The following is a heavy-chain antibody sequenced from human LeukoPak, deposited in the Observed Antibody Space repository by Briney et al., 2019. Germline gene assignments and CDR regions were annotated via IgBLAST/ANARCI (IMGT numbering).Heavy chain of an antibody. D-gene: IGHD6-6*01. J-gene: IGHJ4*02. V-gene: IGHV4-59*01. CDR3: ARMFGSSSLPIDY. CDR2: IYYSGST. Sequence: SETLSLTCTVSGGSISSYYWSWIRQPPGKGLEWIGYIYYSGSTNYNPSLKSRVTISVDTSKNQFSLKLSSVTAADTAVYYCARMFGSSSLPIDYWGQGTLVTVSS. CDR1: GGSISSYY.